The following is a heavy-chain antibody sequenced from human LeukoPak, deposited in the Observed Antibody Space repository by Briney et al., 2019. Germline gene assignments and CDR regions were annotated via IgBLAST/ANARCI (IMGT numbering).Heavy chain of an antibody. CDR2: INSDGSST. Sequence: GGSLRLSCAASGFTFSSYSMNWVRQAPGKGLVWVSRINSDGSSTSYADSVKGRFTISRDNAKNTLYLQMNSLRAEDTAVYYCARAVAVAGTGGFYWGQGTLVTVSS. D-gene: IGHD6-19*01. CDR1: GFTFSSYS. J-gene: IGHJ4*02. CDR3: ARAVAVAGTGGFY. V-gene: IGHV3-74*01.